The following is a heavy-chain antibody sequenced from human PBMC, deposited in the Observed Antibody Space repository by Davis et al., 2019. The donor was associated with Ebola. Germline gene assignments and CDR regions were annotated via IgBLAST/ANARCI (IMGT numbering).Heavy chain of an antibody. CDR3: TSTTGPFDY. D-gene: IGHD1-14*01. CDR2: IRSKANSYAT. CDR1: GFTFSGSA. V-gene: IGHV3-73*01. J-gene: IGHJ4*02. Sequence: GGSLRLSCAASGFTFSGSAMHWVRQASGKGLAWVRRIRSKANSYATAYAASVKGRFTISRDDSKNTAYLQMNSLKTEDTAVYYCTSTTGPFDYWGQGTLVTVSS.